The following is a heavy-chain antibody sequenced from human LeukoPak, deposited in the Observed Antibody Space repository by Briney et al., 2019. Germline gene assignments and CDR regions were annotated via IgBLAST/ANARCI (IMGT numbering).Heavy chain of an antibody. V-gene: IGHV4-34*01. Sequence: SETLSLTCAVYGGSFSGYYWSWIRQPPGKGLEWIGEINHSGSTNYNPSLKSRVTISADTSKNQFSLKLSSVTAADTAVYYCASADPLRFFGWYARVWEYWGQGTLVNVP. CDR2: INHSGST. D-gene: IGHD3-3*01. CDR1: GGSFSGYY. CDR3: ASADPLRFFGWYARVWEY. J-gene: IGHJ1*01.